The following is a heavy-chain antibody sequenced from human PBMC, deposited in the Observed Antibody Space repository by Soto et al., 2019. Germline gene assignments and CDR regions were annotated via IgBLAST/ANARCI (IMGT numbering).Heavy chain of an antibody. CDR1: GDSISGYY. J-gene: IGHJ6*02. CDR2: IYESGSI. CDR3: ARSGRSGYYYYYGMDV. Sequence: SSETLSLTCTVSGDSISGYYWSWIRQPPGKGLEWIGYIYESGSINYNPSLKSRVTMSIDTSKNQFSLRLSSVTAAGTAVYYCARSGRSGYYYYYGMDVWGQGTTVTVSS. V-gene: IGHV4-59*01. D-gene: IGHD3-22*01.